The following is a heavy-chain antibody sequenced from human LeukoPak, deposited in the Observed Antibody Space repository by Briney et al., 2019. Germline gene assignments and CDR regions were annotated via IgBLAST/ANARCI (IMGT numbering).Heavy chain of an antibody. J-gene: IGHJ4*02. D-gene: IGHD3-10*01. CDR3: AKDRLRLLWFGELLGN. Sequence: GGSLRLSCAASGFTFSSYAMSWVRQAPGKGLEWVSAISGSGGSTYYADSVKGRFTISRDNSKNTLYLQMNSLRAEDTAVYYCAKDRLRLLWFGELLGNWGQGTLVTVSS. CDR2: ISGSGGST. CDR1: GFTFSSYA. V-gene: IGHV3-23*01.